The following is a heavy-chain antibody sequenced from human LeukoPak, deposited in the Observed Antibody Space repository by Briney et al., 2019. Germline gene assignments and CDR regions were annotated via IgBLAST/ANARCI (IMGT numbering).Heavy chain of an antibody. CDR3: ARDYCSSTSCYDWVLGRYYYYYMDV. V-gene: IGHV3-11*04. CDR1: GFTFSDYY. CDR2: ISSSGSTI. J-gene: IGHJ6*03. Sequence: KTGGSLRLSCAASGFTFSDYYMSWIRQAPGKGLEWVSYISSSGSTIYYADSVKGRFTISRDNAKNSLYLQMNSLRAEDTAVYYCARDYCSSTSCYDWVLGRYYYYYMDVWGKGTTVTVSS. D-gene: IGHD2-2*01.